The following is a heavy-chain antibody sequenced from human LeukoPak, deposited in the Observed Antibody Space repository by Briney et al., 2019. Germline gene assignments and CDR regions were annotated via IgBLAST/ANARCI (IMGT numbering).Heavy chain of an antibody. Sequence: PGGSLRLSCAASGFTFSNYAMSWIRQPPGKGLEWIGEINHSGSTNYNPSLKSRVTISVDTSKNQFSLKLSSVTAADTAVYYCARAGYKTTMIVSGYWGQGTLVTVSS. CDR2: INHSGST. CDR1: GFTFSNYA. D-gene: IGHD3-22*01. CDR3: ARAGYKTTMIVSGY. V-gene: IGHV4-34*01. J-gene: IGHJ4*02.